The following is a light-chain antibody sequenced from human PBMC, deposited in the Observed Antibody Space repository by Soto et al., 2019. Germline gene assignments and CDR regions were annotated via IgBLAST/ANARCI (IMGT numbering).Light chain of an antibody. CDR3: QQYNNWPPWT. CDR2: AAS. J-gene: IGKJ1*01. V-gene: IGKV3-15*01. Sequence: EIVLTQSPGTLSLSPGERATLSCRASQSVSSNLAWYQQKPGQAPRLLIYAASNRATGIPARFSGSGSGTDFTLIISSLQSEDLAVYYCQQYNNWPPWTFGQGTKVDIK. CDR1: QSVSSN.